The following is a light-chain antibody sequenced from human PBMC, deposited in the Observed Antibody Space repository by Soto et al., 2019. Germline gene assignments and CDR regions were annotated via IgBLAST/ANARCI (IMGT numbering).Light chain of an antibody. Sequence: ETLMTQSRATLSVSPGERATLSCRASQSVSDYLAWYQQRPGQAPRLLIFGASTRATGFPARFSGSGSGTEFTLTISSLQPEDFAIYFCQQGSRFPFTFGPGTKVAIK. CDR2: GAS. CDR1: QSVSDY. CDR3: QQGSRFPFT. J-gene: IGKJ3*01. V-gene: IGKV3-15*01.